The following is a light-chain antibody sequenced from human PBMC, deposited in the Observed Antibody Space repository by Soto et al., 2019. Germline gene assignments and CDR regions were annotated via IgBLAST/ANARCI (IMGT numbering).Light chain of an antibody. CDR2: EVS. CDR1: TSDVGSYDL. CDR3: CSYAGGRSPYV. Sequence: QSALTQPASVSGSPGQSITISCTGTTSDVGSYDLVSWYQQHPGKAPNIMIYEVSKRPSGDSNRFSGSKSGNTASLTISGLQAEDEADYYCCSYAGGRSPYVFGTGTKVTVL. V-gene: IGLV2-23*02. J-gene: IGLJ1*01.